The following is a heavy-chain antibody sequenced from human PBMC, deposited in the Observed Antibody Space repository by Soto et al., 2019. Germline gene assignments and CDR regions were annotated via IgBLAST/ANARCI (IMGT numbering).Heavy chain of an antibody. CDR3: AKDLGDPTYYDFWSGFGAFDI. V-gene: IGHV3-23*01. Sequence: PVGSLRLSCAASGFTFSSYAMSWVRQAPGKGLEWVSAISGSGGSTYYADSVKGRFTISRDNSKNTLYLQMNSLRAEDTAVYYCAKDLGDPTYYDFWSGFGAFDIWGQGTMVTVSS. D-gene: IGHD3-3*01. CDR1: GFTFSSYA. J-gene: IGHJ3*02. CDR2: ISGSGGST.